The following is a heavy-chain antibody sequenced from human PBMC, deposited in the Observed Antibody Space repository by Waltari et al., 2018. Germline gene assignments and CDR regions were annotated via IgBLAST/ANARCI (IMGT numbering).Heavy chain of an antibody. D-gene: IGHD5-12*01. V-gene: IGHV3-23*01. J-gene: IGHJ6*02. CDR1: GFTFSSHA. Sequence: EVQLLESGGGLVQPGGSLRLSCAASGFTFSSHAFGWVRPGPGKGREWVSAISGSGGSTYYADSVKGRFTISRDNSKNTLYLQMNSLRAEDTAVYYCAKDDATISDYYYYYGMDVWGQGTTVTVSS. CDR3: AKDDATISDYYYYYGMDV. CDR2: ISGSGGST.